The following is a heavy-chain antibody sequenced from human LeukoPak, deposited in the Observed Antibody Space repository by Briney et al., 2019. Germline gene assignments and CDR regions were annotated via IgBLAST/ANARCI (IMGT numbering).Heavy chain of an antibody. CDR3: ARDGPNDSSGYYVGAELWS. J-gene: IGHJ5*02. CDR1: GFTFSSYG. D-gene: IGHD3-22*01. Sequence: NPGGSLRLSCAASGFTFSSYGMNWVRQAPGKGLEWVSSISSSSSFIYYADSVKGRFTISRDNAKNSLYLQMNSLRAEDTAVYYCARDGPNDSSGYYVGAELWSWGQGTLVTVSS. CDR2: ISSSSSFI. V-gene: IGHV3-21*01.